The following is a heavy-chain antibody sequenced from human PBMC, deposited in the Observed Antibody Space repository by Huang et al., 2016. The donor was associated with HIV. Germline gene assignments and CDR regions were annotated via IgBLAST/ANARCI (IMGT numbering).Heavy chain of an antibody. CDR2: ISVYNGNT. CDR1: GYTFSSFV. CDR3: ARGGGIQLWLLGYYYMDV. J-gene: IGHJ6*03. D-gene: IGHD5-18*01. Sequence: QVQLVQSGAEVKKPGAAVKVSCKASGYTFSSFVISWVRQAPGQGLEWGGWISVYNGNTKYAQKFQGRLTMTTDTSTSTAYMELRSLRSDDTAVYYCARGGGIQLWLLGYYYMDVWGNGTTVTVSS. V-gene: IGHV1-18*01.